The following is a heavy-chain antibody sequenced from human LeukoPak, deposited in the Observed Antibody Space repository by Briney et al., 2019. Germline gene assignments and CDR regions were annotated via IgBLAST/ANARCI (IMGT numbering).Heavy chain of an antibody. Sequence: SVKVSCKASGGTFSSYAISWVRQAPGQGLEWMGRIIPIFGTANYAQKFQGRVTITTDESTSTAYMELSSLRSEDTAVYYCATDPGLVAARPRGWFDPWGQGTLATVSS. CDR3: ATDPGLVAARPRGWFDP. J-gene: IGHJ5*02. D-gene: IGHD6-6*01. CDR2: IIPIFGTA. CDR1: GGTFSSYA. V-gene: IGHV1-69*05.